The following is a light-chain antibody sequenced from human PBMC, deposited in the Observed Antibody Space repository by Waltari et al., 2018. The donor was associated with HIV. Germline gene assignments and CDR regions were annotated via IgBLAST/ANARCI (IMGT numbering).Light chain of an antibody. Sequence: QSALTQPHSVSGSPGQSLTISCTGTSTYVDTFVSWYQQHPGKAPKVIIFDVNKRPSGVPERFSGSKSGNTASLTISGLQAEDEADYYCCSHAGNVIFVFGTGTKVTVL. J-gene: IGLJ1*01. CDR3: CSHAGNVIFV. CDR1: STYVDTF. CDR2: DVN. V-gene: IGLV2-11*01.